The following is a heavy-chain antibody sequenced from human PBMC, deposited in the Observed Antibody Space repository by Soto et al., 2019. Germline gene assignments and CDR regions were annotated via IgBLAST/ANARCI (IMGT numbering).Heavy chain of an antibody. D-gene: IGHD2-21*02. CDR2: IYYSGST. J-gene: IGHJ5*02. Sequence: QLQLQESGPGLVKPSETLSLTCTVSGGSISSSSYYWGWIRQPPGNGLEWIGSIYYSGSTYFNPSLKRRVTISIDTYKNQFSMKLSSVTAADTAVYYCARVGGNSLGNWFDPWRQGTLVTVSS. CDR3: ARVGGNSLGNWFDP. CDR1: GGSISSSSYY. V-gene: IGHV4-39*01.